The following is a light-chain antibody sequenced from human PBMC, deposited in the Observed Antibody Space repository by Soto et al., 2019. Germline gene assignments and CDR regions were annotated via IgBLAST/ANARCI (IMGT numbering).Light chain of an antibody. CDR2: DAS. V-gene: IGKV3-11*01. Sequence: EIVLTQSPATLSLSPGERATLSCRASQSIRSNLAWYQHKPGQAPRLLIYDASNRATGIPGRFSGSGSGTDFTLTISNLEPEDFAVYCCQQRDNWPWTFGQGAKVELK. CDR1: QSIRSN. J-gene: IGKJ1*01. CDR3: QQRDNWPWT.